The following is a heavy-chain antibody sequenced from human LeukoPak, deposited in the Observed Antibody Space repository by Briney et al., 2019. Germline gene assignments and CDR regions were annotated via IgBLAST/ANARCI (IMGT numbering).Heavy chain of an antibody. CDR1: GFTFDDYA. J-gene: IGHJ6*02. Sequence: GGSLRLSCAASGFTFDDYAMHWVRQAPGKGLEWVSGISWNSGSIGYADSVKGRFTISRDNAKNSLYLQMNGLRAEDTALYYCAKELLHYDILTGTTPYYYYGMDVWGQGTTVTVSS. CDR2: ISWNSGSI. D-gene: IGHD3-9*01. V-gene: IGHV3-9*01. CDR3: AKELLHYDILTGTTPYYYYGMDV.